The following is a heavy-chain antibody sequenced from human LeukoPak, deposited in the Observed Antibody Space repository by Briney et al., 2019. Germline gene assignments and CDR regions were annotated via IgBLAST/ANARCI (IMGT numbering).Heavy chain of an antibody. CDR3: VREDTPATANY. V-gene: IGHV3-33*01. Sequence: GGSLRLSCAASRFTFRNYGMHWVRQAPGKGLEWVAVIWYDGSEKYYVDSVKGRFTVSRDNSKTTVYLQMNSLRVEDTAVYYCVREDTPATANYWGQGTLVTISS. CDR2: IWYDGSEK. D-gene: IGHD2-21*02. J-gene: IGHJ4*02. CDR1: RFTFRNYG.